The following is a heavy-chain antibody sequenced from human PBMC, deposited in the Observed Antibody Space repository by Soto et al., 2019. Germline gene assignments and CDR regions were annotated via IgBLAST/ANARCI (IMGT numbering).Heavy chain of an antibody. J-gene: IGHJ4*02. Sequence: VQLVQSGAEVKRPVSSVKVSCKISGGTFSNGAFSWVRQAPGQGLEWMGGIIPLFGTPSYAQKFQGRVTVTADELSSTVYMELSSLTSEDTAIYYCANERVGEMATGGYFDYWGQGTLVSVSS. V-gene: IGHV1-69*01. D-gene: IGHD3-10*01. CDR1: GGTFSNGA. CDR2: IIPLFGTP. CDR3: ANERVGEMATGGYFDY.